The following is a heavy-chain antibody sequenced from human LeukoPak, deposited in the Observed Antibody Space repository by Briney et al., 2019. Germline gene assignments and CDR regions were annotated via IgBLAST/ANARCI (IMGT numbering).Heavy chain of an antibody. Sequence: TSETLSLTCSVYGGSMSSSFWTWIQQPPGKGLEYIGHIHYSGSTNYNPSLKSRVTISIDTSKKQFSLRLHSVAAADTAVYFCARDYSEGWELRRSYFDYWGQGALVTVSS. J-gene: IGHJ4*02. V-gene: IGHV4-59*01. D-gene: IGHD1-26*01. CDR3: ARDYSEGWELRRSYFDY. CDR2: IHYSGST. CDR1: GGSMSSSF.